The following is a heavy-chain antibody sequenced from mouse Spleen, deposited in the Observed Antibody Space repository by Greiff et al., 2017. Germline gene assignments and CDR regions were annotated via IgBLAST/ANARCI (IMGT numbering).Heavy chain of an antibody. J-gene: IGHJ4*01. V-gene: IGHV1-5*01. D-gene: IGHD2-4*01. CDR2: IYPGNSDT. CDR3: TPMITTFYYAMDY. Sequence: EVQLQQSGTVLARPGASVKMSCKASGYTFTSYWMHWVKQRPGQGLEWIGAIYPGNSDTSYNQKFKGKAKLTAVTSTSTAYMELSSLTNEDSAVYYCTPMITTFYYAMDYWGQGTSVTVSS. CDR1: GYTFTSYW.